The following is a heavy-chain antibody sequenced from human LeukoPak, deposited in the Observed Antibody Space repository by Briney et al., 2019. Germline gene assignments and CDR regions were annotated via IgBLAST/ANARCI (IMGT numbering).Heavy chain of an antibody. CDR2: ISGSGGST. V-gene: IGHV3-23*01. J-gene: IGHJ4*02. D-gene: IGHD2-8*02. CDR3: ARDKMRYCTGGVCYMGYFDY. CDR1: GFTFSSYA. Sequence: HPGGSLRLSCAASGFTFSSYAMSWVRQAPGKGLEWVSAISGSGGSTYYADSVKGRFTISRDNSKNTLYLQMNSLRAEDTAVYYCARDKMRYCTGGVCYMGYFDYWGQGTLVTVST.